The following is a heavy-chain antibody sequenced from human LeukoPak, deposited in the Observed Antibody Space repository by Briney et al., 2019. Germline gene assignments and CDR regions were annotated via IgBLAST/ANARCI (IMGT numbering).Heavy chain of an antibody. CDR3: ARGDGYIQILDL. V-gene: IGHV4-4*07. CDR1: GGSTSDSY. CDR2: IYASGST. Sequence: SETLSLTCSVSGGSTSDSYWNWIRQPAGKGLEWLGRIYASGSTIYNPSLKGQVTMSVDTSKNQFSLKLSSVTAADTAVYYCARGDGYIQILDLWGQGTLVTVSS. J-gene: IGHJ4*02. D-gene: IGHD5-24*01.